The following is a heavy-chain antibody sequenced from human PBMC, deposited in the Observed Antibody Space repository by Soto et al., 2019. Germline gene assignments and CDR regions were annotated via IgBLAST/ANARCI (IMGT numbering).Heavy chain of an antibody. CDR2: MNPNSGNT. CDR3: ARDTSRYSSGYNY. CDR1: GYTFTSFD. D-gene: IGHD6-19*01. J-gene: IGHJ4*02. Sequence: GASVKVSCKASGYTFTSFDINWVRQATGQGLEWMGWMNPNSGNTGYAQKFQGRVTMTRDTSISTAYMELSSLRSEDTAVYYCARDTSRYSSGYNYWGQGALVTVSS. V-gene: IGHV1-8*01.